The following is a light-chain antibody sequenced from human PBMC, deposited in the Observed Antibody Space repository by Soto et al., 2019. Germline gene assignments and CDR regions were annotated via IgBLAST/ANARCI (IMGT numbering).Light chain of an antibody. CDR3: QHYDSYSPIT. CDR1: KHISSW. Sequence: DIQLTQSPSTLSAALVDRVTITCRGCKHISSWLVGYQQTTGKTAKLLIYDAACLESGVPLRCSGSGSGTEFTLTISSLQPDDFATYYCQHYDSYSPITFGQGTRLEIK. J-gene: IGKJ5*01. CDR2: DAA. V-gene: IGKV1-5*01.